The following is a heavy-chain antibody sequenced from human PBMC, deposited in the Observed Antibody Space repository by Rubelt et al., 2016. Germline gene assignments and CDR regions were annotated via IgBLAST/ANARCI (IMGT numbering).Heavy chain of an antibody. CDR1: GGSISSSSYY. V-gene: IGHV4-39*07. J-gene: IGHJ4*02. CDR2: IYHSGST. D-gene: IGHD5-18*01. Sequence: QVQLQESGPGLVKPSQTLSLTCTVSGGSISSSSYYWGWIRQPPGKGLEWIGSIYHSGSTYYNPPPQGRVTNSVDTSKNQCSLKVSSVTAADTAVYYCARDPLSGTATFWGQGTLVTVSS. CDR3: ARDPLSGTATF.